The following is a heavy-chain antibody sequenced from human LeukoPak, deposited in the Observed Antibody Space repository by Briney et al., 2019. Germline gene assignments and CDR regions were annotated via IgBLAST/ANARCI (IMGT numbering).Heavy chain of an antibody. J-gene: IGHJ5*02. CDR1: GFTFSTNC. CDR2: IRGGGGST. V-gene: IGHV3-23*01. D-gene: IGHD3-10*01. CDR3: AKTLGGQLWFGELPRNWFDP. Sequence: GGSLRLSCAASGFTFSTNCMSWVRQAPGKGLEWVSVIRGGGGSTYYADSVKGRFTISRDNSKNTLYLQMNSLRAEDTAVYYCAKTLGGQLWFGELPRNWFDPWGQGTLVTVSS.